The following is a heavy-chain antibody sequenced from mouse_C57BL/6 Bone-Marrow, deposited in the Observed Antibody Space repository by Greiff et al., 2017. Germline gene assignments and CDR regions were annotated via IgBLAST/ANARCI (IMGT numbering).Heavy chain of an antibody. CDR2: IHPNSGST. CDR3: ARRGYYGSSFPCAY. J-gene: IGHJ3*01. D-gene: IGHD1-1*01. V-gene: IGHV1-64*01. CDR1: GYTFTSYW. Sequence: QVQLQQPGAELVKPGASVKLSCKASGYTFTSYWMHWVKQRPGQGLEWIGMIHPNSGSTNYNEKFKSKATLTVDKSSSTAYMQLSSLTSEDSAVYYCARRGYYGSSFPCAYWGQGTLVTVSA.